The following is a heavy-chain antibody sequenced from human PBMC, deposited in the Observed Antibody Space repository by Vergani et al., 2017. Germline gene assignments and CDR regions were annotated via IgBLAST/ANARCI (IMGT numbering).Heavy chain of an antibody. CDR2: ISGSGGST. D-gene: IGHD6-6*01. J-gene: IGHJ2*01. V-gene: IGHV3-23*01. Sequence: EVQLLESGGGLVQPGGSLRLSCAASGFTFSSYAMSWVRQAPGKGLEWVSAISGSGGSTYYADSVKGRFTISRDNSKNTLYLQMNSLRAEDTVVYYCAKVWYSSSAGLDLWGRGTLVTVSS. CDR3: AKVWYSSSAGLDL. CDR1: GFTFSSYA.